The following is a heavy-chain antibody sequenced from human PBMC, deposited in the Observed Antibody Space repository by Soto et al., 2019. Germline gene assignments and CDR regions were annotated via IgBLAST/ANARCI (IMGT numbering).Heavy chain of an antibody. D-gene: IGHD3-16*01. CDR1: GYTFTGYY. Sequence: ASVKVSCKASGYTFTGYYMHWVRQAPGQGLEWMGWINPNSGGTNYAQKFQGWVTMTRDTSISTAYMELSRLRSDDTAVYYCARDLGGERRNWFDXWGQGTLVTVSS. CDR2: INPNSGGT. V-gene: IGHV1-2*04. CDR3: ARDLGGERRNWFDX. J-gene: IGHJ5*02.